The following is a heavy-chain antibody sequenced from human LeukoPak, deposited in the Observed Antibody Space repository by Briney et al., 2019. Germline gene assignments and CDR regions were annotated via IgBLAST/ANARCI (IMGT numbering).Heavy chain of an antibody. V-gene: IGHV1-8*01. CDR1: GYTFTSYD. D-gene: IGHD2-15*01. Sequence: ASVKVSCKASGYTFTSYDINWVRQATGQGLEWMGWMNPNSGNAGYAQKFQGRVTMTRNTSISTAYMELSSLRAEDTAVYYCAKDSLRYCSGGSCQGDAFDIWGQGTMVTVSS. CDR3: AKDSLRYCSGGSCQGDAFDI. J-gene: IGHJ3*02. CDR2: MNPNSGNA.